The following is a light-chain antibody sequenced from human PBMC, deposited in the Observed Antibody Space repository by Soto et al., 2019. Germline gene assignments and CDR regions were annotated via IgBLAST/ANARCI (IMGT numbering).Light chain of an antibody. J-gene: IGLJ1*01. CDR1: SSDVGGYNY. CDR3: SSYTSSSTLYV. V-gene: IGLV2-14*01. Sequence: QSALTQPASVSGSPGQSITISCTGTSSDVGGYNYVSWYQQHPGKATKLMIYDVSNRPSGVSNRFSGSKSGNTASLTISGFQAEDEADYYCSSYTSSSTLYVFGTGTKVTVL. CDR2: DVS.